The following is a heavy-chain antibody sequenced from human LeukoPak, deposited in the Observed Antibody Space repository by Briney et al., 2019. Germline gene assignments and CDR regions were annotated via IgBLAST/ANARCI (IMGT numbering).Heavy chain of an antibody. J-gene: IGHJ4*02. D-gene: IGHD1-26*01. CDR3: ARDGKESGSYNYFDY. CDR2: INPNSGGT. V-gene: IGHV1-2*06. Sequence: ASVKVSCKASGYTFTGYYMHWVRQAPGRGLEWMGRINPNSGGTNYAQKFQGRVTMTRDTSISTAYMELSRLRSDDTAVYYCARDGKESGSYNYFDYWGQGTLVTVSS. CDR1: GYTFTGYY.